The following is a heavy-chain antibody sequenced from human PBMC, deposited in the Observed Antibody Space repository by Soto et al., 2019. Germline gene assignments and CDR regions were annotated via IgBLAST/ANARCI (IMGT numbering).Heavy chain of an antibody. CDR2: IYPGDSDT. V-gene: IGHV5-51*01. CDR1: GYSFTSYW. CDR3: ARPERAVVMCAFDI. J-gene: IGHJ3*02. Sequence: PVQSLKISCKGSGYSFTSYWIGWVRQMPGKGLEWMGIIYPGDSDTRYSPSFQGQVTISADKSISTAYLQWSSLKASDTAMYYCARPERAVVMCAFDIWGQGTMVTVSS. D-gene: IGHD6-19*01.